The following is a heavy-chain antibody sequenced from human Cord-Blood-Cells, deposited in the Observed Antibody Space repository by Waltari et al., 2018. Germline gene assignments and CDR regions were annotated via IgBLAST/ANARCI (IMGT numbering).Heavy chain of an antibody. CDR3: ATDRRIYGSGSYYNY. CDR1: GHTLTALS. CDR2: FGPEDGET. D-gene: IGHD3-10*01. V-gene: IGHV1-24*01. Sequence: QVQLVQSGAEVKKPGASVKVSCKVSGHTLTALSMPWARQAAGKGLEWMGGFGPEDGETIYAQKFQGRVTMTEDTATDTAYMELSSLRSEDTAVYYCATDRRIYGSGSYYNYWGQGTLVTVSS. J-gene: IGHJ4*02.